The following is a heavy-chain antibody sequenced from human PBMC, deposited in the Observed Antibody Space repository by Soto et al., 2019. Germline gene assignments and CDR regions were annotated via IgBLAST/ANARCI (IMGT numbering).Heavy chain of an antibody. CDR1: GGSINSYY. V-gene: IGHV4-59*01. Sequence: SETLSLTCNVSGGSINSYYWSWIRQSPGKGLEWIGYVYHTGDTNYNPSLKSRVTISVDPSKSQFSLKLSSVTAADTAVYYCARVPDRWGQGTLVTVSS. D-gene: IGHD2-2*01. J-gene: IGHJ5*02. CDR2: VYHTGDT. CDR3: ARVPDR.